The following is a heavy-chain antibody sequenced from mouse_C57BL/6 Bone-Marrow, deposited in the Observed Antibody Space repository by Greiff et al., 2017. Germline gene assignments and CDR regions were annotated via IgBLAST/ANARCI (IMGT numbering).Heavy chain of an antibody. V-gene: IGHV3-6*01. CDR3: ARDGYCNYPSWFAY. J-gene: IGHJ3*01. Sequence: EVQLQQSGPGLVKPSQSLSLTCSVTGYSITSGYYWNWIRQFPGNKLEWMGYISYDGSHNYNPSLQNRISITRDTSNNQFFLKLNSVTTEDTATYYCARDGYCNYPSWFAYWGQGTLVTVSA. CDR2: ISYDGSH. D-gene: IGHD2-10*02. CDR1: GYSITSGYY.